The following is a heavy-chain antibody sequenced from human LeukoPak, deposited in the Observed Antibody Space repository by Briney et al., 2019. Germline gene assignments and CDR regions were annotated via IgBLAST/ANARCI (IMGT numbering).Heavy chain of an antibody. D-gene: IGHD3-3*01. Sequence: GASVKVSCKGSGYSFTSYWIGWVRQMPGKGLEWMGIIYPGDSDTRYSPSFQGQVTISADKSISTAYQQWSSLKASDTAMYYCARRSLEWLSPDAFDIWGQGTMVTVSS. CDR3: ARRSLEWLSPDAFDI. CDR1: GYSFTSYW. J-gene: IGHJ3*02. CDR2: IYPGDSDT. V-gene: IGHV5-51*01.